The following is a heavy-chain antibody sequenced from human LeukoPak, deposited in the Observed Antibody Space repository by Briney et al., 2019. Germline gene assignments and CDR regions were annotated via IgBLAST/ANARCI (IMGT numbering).Heavy chain of an antibody. J-gene: IGHJ4*02. V-gene: IGHV1-18*01. Sequence: VSVKVSCKASGYTFTSYGISWVRQAPGQGLEWMGWISAYNGDTNYAQNLQGRVTLTTDTSTSTAYMELRSLRLGDTAVYYCARGLDYWGQGTQVTVSS. CDR2: ISAYNGDT. CDR1: GYTFTSYG. CDR3: ARGLDY.